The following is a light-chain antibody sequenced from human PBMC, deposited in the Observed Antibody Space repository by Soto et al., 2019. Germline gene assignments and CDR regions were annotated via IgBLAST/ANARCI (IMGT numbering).Light chain of an antibody. V-gene: IGKV1-5*03. J-gene: IGKJ1*01. CDR3: QHYNIYSEA. CDR1: QTISSW. CDR2: KAS. Sequence: DIQMTQSPSTLSGSVGDRVTITCRASQTISSWLAWYQQKPGKDPKLLIYKASTLKSGVPSRFSGSGSGTEFTLTISSLQPDDFATYYCQHYNIYSEAFGQGTKVELK.